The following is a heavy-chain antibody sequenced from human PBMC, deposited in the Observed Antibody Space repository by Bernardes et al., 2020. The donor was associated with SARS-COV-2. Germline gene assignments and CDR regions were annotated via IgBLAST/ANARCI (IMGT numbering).Heavy chain of an antibody. CDR2: ISSSSSYI. D-gene: IGHD3-3*01. V-gene: IGHV3-21*01. CDR3: ASSPYDFWSGSTYYYGMDV. Sequence: GGSLRLSCAASGFTFSSYSMNWVRQAPGKGREGVSSISSSSSYIYYADSGKGRFTNSRDNAKNSLYLQMNSLRAEDTAVYYCASSPYDFWSGSTYYYGMDVWGQGNTVTVSS. J-gene: IGHJ6*02. CDR1: GFTFSSYS.